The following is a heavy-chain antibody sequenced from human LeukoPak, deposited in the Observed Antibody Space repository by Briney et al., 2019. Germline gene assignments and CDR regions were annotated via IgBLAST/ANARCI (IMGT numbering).Heavy chain of an antibody. CDR2: IKPDGSEK. Sequence: QSGGSLRLSCAASGFTFSDYWMTWVRQAPGKGLEWVANIKPDGSEKYYVDSVKGRFTISRDNAKNSLYLQMNSLRAEDTAVYYCARDRREYSSSWSLDGGFDYWGQGTLVTVSS. CDR1: GFTFSDYW. CDR3: ARDRREYSSSWSLDGGFDY. J-gene: IGHJ4*02. D-gene: IGHD6-13*01. V-gene: IGHV3-7*01.